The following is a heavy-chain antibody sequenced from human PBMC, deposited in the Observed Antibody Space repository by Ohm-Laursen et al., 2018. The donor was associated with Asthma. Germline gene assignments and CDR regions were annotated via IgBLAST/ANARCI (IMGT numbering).Heavy chain of an antibody. CDR3: ARDVMEWYLPAFDF. Sequence: SLRLSCAASGFTFRSYAMHWVRQAPGKGLEWVAVGGSYYDGGLKYYADSVNGRFTVPRDDSKNTLYLQMNSLRPDDTAVYYCARDVMEWYLPAFDFWGQGTPVTVSS. CDR1: GFTFRSYA. J-gene: IGHJ4*02. D-gene: IGHD3-3*01. V-gene: IGHV3-30-3*01. CDR2: GGSYYDGGLK.